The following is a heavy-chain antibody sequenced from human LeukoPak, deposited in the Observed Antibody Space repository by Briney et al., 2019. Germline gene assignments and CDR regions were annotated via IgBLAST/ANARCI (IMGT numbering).Heavy chain of an antibody. CDR1: GFTVSSNY. J-gene: IGHJ3*02. Sequence: GGSLRLSCAASGFTVSSNYMSWVRQAPGKGLEWVSALSSGGITWYADSVKGRFTISRDTSTSTLFLQMNSLRADDTALYYCAKDRAYPNDVFDIWGQGTMVTVS. CDR3: AKDRAYPNDVFDI. V-gene: IGHV3-53*01. CDR2: LSSGGIT. D-gene: IGHD2-21*01.